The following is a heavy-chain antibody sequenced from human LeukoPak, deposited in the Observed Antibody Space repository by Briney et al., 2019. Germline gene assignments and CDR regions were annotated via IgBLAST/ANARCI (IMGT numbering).Heavy chain of an antibody. CDR2: INHDDSRT. D-gene: IGHD5-24*01. Sequence: GGSLRLSCAASGWMHWVRQAPGKGLVRISGINHDDSRTFYADSVKGRFTISRDNSKGTVYLQMNSLRPEDTAVYYCAKDDAWLQYGNWGRGTLVTVSS. CDR3: AKDDAWLQYGN. CDR1: GW. V-gene: IGHV3-23*01. J-gene: IGHJ4*02.